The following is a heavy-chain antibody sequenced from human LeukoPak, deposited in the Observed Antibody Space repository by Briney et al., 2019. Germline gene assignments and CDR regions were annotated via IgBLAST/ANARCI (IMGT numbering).Heavy chain of an antibody. CDR3: ARGSPILWFGELFYYYYGMDV. Sequence: ASVTVSCTASGYTFTSYDINWVRQATGQGLEWMGWMNPNSGNAGYAQKFQGRVTMTRNTSISTVYMELSSLRSEDTAVYYCARGSPILWFGELFYYYYGMDVWGQGTTVTVSS. CDR2: MNPNSGNA. CDR1: GYTFTSYD. D-gene: IGHD3-10*01. J-gene: IGHJ6*02. V-gene: IGHV1-8*01.